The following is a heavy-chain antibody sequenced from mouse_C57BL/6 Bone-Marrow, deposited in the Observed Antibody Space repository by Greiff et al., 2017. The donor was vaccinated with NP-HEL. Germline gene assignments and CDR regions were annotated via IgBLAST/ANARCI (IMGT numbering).Heavy chain of an antibody. Sequence: EVQLVESGGGLVKPGGSLKLSCAASGFTFSSYAMSWVRQTPEKRLEWVATISDGGSYTYYPDNVKGRFTISRDNAKNNLYLQMSHLKSEDTAMYYCARDKDCRYFDYWGQGTTLTVSS. D-gene: IGHD1-3*01. CDR3: ARDKDCRYFDY. CDR2: ISDGGSYT. CDR1: GFTFSSYA. J-gene: IGHJ2*01. V-gene: IGHV5-4*01.